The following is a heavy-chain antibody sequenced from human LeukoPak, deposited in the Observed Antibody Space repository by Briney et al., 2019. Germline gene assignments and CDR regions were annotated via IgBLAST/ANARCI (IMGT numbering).Heavy chain of an antibody. D-gene: IGHD2-2*01. V-gene: IGHV1-69*04. CDR1: GGTFSSYT. J-gene: IGHJ5*02. CDR2: IIPILGIA. Sequence: SVKVSCKASGGTFSSYTISWVRQAPGQGLEWMGRIIPILGIANYAQKFQGRVTITADKSTSTAYMELSSLRSEDTAVYYCARDPPSGYCSSTSCSPWGQGTLVTVPS. CDR3: ARDPPSGYCSSTSCSP.